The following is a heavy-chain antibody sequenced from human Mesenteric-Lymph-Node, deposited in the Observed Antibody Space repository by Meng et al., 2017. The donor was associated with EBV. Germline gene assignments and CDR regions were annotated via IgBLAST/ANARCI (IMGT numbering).Heavy chain of an antibody. D-gene: IGHD2-8*01. Sequence: QVPLPDPGPGLVKPSETLSLTCTVSGGSVSSGSYFWSWIRQPPGKGLEWIGYIYYSGSPNYNPSLNSRVTISVDTSKNQFSLKLGSVTAADTAVYYCATCSRRPSCWFDPWGQGTLVTVSS. CDR1: GGSVSSGSYF. J-gene: IGHJ5*02. CDR2: IYYSGSP. V-gene: IGHV4-61*01. CDR3: ATCSRRPSCWFDP.